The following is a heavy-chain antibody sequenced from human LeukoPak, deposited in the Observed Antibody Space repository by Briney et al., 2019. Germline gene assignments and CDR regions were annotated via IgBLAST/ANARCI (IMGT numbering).Heavy chain of an antibody. D-gene: IGHD3-3*01. CDR2: MWYSGSNK. Sequence: GRSLRLSCAASGFTFSSYGMHWVRQAPGKGLEWVAVMWYSGSNKYYADSVKGRFTISRDSSKNTLFLQMNSLRAEDTAVYYCAKEMSGYYSLDYWGQGTLVTVSS. J-gene: IGHJ4*02. V-gene: IGHV3-30*18. CDR3: AKEMSGYYSLDY. CDR1: GFTFSSYG.